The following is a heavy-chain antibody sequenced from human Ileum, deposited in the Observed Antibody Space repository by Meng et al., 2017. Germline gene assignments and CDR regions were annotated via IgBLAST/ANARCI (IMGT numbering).Heavy chain of an antibody. V-gene: IGHV3-30*04. CDR2: LSFDGSNA. Sequence: GGSLRLSCVASGFPFSMFSMHWVRQAPGKGLEWVAVLSFDGSNAHYADSVKGRFTISKEYSKKTLYLQMDSLRGDDTAVYYCAKADSRAYYYGMDVWGQGTTVTVSS. D-gene: IGHD3-22*01. CDR3: AKADSRAYYYGMDV. J-gene: IGHJ6*02. CDR1: GFPFSMFS.